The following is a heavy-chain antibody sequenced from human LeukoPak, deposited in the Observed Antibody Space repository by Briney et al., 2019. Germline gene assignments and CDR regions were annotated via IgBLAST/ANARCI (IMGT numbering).Heavy chain of an antibody. Sequence: SETLSLTCTVSCGSISGSSYDWGWIRQPPGKGLEGIGRIYDSGSTFYHPTLKRRVTISVDTSKSQFSLKLRSVTAADTAVYYCARNTTTVDDRRTFDYWGQGSLVTVSS. D-gene: IGHD4-23*01. CDR2: IYDSGST. J-gene: IGHJ4*02. CDR3: ARNTTTVDDRRTFDY. V-gene: IGHV4-39*01. CDR1: CGSISGSSYD.